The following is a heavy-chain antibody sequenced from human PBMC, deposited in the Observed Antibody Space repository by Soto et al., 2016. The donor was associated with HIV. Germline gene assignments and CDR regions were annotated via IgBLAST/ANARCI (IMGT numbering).Heavy chain of an antibody. D-gene: IGHD4-17*01. V-gene: IGHV3-48*01. CDR1: EFTFSGYN. CDR3: ARRSNTVNPVYWYFDL. J-gene: IGHJ2*01. Sequence: EVRLVESGGGLVQPGGSLRLSCAASEFTFSGYNMNWVRQAPGKGLEWVSYISSSSSTKYYADSVKGRFTISRDNAKNSLYLQMNSLRAEDTALYYCARRSNTVNPVYWYFDLWGPWHPGNCLL. CDR2: ISSSSSTK.